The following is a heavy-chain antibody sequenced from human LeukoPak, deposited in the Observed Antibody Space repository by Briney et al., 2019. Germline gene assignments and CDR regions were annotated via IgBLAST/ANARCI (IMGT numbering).Heavy chain of an antibody. V-gene: IGHV3-33*08. CDR2: IWYDGSNK. Sequence: GGSLRLSCTASGFTFSTYNMNWVRQAPGKGLEWVAVIWYDGSNKYYADSVKGRFTISRDNSKNTLYLQMNSLRAEDTAVYYCARDGARRSSWALTYYYYYGMDVWGQGTTVTVSS. J-gene: IGHJ6*02. CDR3: ARDGARRSSWALTYYYYYGMDV. D-gene: IGHD6-13*01. CDR1: GFTFSTYN.